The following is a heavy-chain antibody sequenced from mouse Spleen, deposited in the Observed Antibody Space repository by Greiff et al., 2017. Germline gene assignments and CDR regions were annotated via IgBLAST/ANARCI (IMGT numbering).Heavy chain of an antibody. CDR2: IYPGSGNT. V-gene: IGHV1-76*01. J-gene: IGHJ4*01. CDR3: ARSLYDYDDSSYAMDY. Sequence: VQLQQSGAELVRPGASVKLSCKASGYTFTDYYINWVKQRPGQGLEWIARIYPGSGNTYYNEKFKGKATLTAEKSSSTAYMQLSSLTSEDSAVYFCARSLYDYDDSSYAMDYWGQGTSVTVSS. D-gene: IGHD2-4*01. CDR1: GYTFTDYY.